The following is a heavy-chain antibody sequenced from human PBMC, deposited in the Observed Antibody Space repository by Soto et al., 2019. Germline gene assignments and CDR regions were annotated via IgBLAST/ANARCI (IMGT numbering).Heavy chain of an antibody. CDR3: ARLTKPKVVIHPRDYYYGMAV. J-gene: IGHJ6*04. Sequence: ASVKVSCKASGYTFTSYYMHWVRQAPGQGLEWMGIINPSGGSTSYAQKFQGRVTITADESTSTAYMELSSLRSEDTAVYYCARLTKPKVVIHPRDYYYGMAVGAKGTRAPV. CDR1: GYTFTSYY. V-gene: IGHV1-46*01. D-gene: IGHD3-22*01. CDR2: INPSGGST.